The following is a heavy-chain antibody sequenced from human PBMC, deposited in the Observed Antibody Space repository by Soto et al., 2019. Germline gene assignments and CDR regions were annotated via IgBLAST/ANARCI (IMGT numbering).Heavy chain of an antibody. CDR3: ARFEVGATTNDY. CDR1: CGSFTDYY. Sequence: SETLSLTCAVYCGSFTDYYWNWIRQPPGKGLEWIGEIHHTGTINYNPSFKSRVTLSVDTSKNQFSLNMKSVNAADTAVYYCARFEVGATTNDYWGQGTLVTVSS. J-gene: IGHJ4*02. V-gene: IGHV4-34*01. CDR2: IHHTGTI. D-gene: IGHD3-3*01.